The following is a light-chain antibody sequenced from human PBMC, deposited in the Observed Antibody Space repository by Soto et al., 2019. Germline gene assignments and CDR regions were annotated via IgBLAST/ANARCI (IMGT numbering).Light chain of an antibody. J-gene: IGKJ4*01. CDR1: QDISIN. CDR2: DAS. Sequence: DIQMTQSPSSLSGFVGDRVTITCRASQDISINVNWLQQKPGKAPEVLIYDASKLRRGVASRFSGRRSGTTFTFTISSLQPEDIATYYCQQFDNLPLTFGGGTKVDMK. CDR3: QQFDNLPLT. V-gene: IGKV1-33*01.